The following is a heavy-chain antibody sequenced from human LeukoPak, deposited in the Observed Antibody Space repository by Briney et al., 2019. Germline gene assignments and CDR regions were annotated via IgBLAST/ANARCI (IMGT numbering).Heavy chain of an antibody. CDR3: ARDDYGDYYYGMDV. CDR2: IYYSGST. CDR1: GGSISSYY. D-gene: IGHD4-17*01. V-gene: IGHV4-59*06. J-gene: IGHJ6*02. Sequence: SETLSLTCTVSGGSISSYYWSWIRQRPGKGLEWIGYIYYSGSTYYNPSLKSRVTISVDTSKNQFSLKLSSVTATDTAVYYCARDDYGDYYYGMDVWGQGTTVTVSS.